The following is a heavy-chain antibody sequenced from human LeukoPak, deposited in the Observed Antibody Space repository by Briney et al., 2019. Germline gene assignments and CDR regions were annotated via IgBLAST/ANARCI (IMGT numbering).Heavy chain of an antibody. CDR1: GFGFSSYA. D-gene: IGHD3-22*01. J-gene: IGHJ4*02. CDR2: ISPSGSST. Sequence: SGGSLRLSCAASGFGFSSYAMNWVRQAPGKGLEWVSGISPSGSSTNYADSVQGRFTVSRDNSKDMLYLQMNSLRAEDTAMYYCAKDWNYDSRGLNYFDYWGQGALVTVSS. V-gene: IGHV3-23*01. CDR3: AKDWNYDSRGLNYFDY.